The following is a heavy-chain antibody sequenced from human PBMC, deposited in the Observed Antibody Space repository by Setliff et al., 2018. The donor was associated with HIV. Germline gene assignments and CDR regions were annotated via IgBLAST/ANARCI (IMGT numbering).Heavy chain of an antibody. J-gene: IGHJ4*02. Sequence: ASVKVSCKAFGYAFSSYGINWLRQAPGQGLEWMGWIHPYTGDTDQGQKVQGRLTMTTDTSTNTAYMELTSLRSDDTAVYFCARDPGDYDRKFDHWGQGALVTVSS. CDR2: IHPYTGDT. D-gene: IGHD3-22*01. CDR3: ARDPGDYDRKFDH. CDR1: GYAFSSYG. V-gene: IGHV1-18*01.